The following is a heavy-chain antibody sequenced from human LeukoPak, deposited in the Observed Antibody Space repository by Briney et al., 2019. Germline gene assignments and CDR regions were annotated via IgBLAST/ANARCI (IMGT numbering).Heavy chain of an antibody. CDR2: IFSTGST. D-gene: IGHD6-6*01. CDR1: GGSISGYY. J-gene: IGHJ6*03. V-gene: IGHV4-59*01. Sequence: PSETLSLTCTVSGGSISGYYWSWIQQPPGKGLEWIGDIFSTGSTNYRPSLKSRITISKDTSRKQFSLQLSSVTAADTAVYYCARNARPEYYYHMDVWGKGTTVIVSS. CDR3: ARNARPEYYYHMDV.